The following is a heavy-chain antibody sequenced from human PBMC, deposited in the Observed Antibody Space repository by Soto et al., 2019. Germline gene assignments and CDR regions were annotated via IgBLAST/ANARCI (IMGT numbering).Heavy chain of an antibody. D-gene: IGHD3-22*01. CDR2: IYYSGST. CDR1: GGSISSYY. V-gene: IGHV4-59*01. CDR3: ATYTYYYDSSGYYRGAYYYGMDV. J-gene: IGHJ6*02. Sequence: SETLCLTCTVSGGSISSYYWSWIRQPPGKGLEWIGYIYYSGSTNYNPSLKSRVTISVDTSKNQFSLKLSSVTAADTAVYYCATYTYYYDSSGYYRGAYYYGMDVWGQGTTVTVSS.